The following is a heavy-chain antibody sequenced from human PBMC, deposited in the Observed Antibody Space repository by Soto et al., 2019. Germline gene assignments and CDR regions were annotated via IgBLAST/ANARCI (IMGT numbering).Heavy chain of an antibody. CDR3: AQTLGLAAAGPGRFDL. V-gene: IGHV1-69*12. CDR2: IIPLFGRA. Sequence: QVQLVQSGAEVKKPGSSVKVSCKASGGTFSSYAISWVRQAPGQGLEWMGGIIPLFGRANYAQKFQGRVTITAAASTSTAYMELSSPRSEDTAVYYCAQTLGLAAAGPGRFDLWGRGTLVTVSS. CDR1: GGTFSSYA. D-gene: IGHD6-25*01. J-gene: IGHJ2*01.